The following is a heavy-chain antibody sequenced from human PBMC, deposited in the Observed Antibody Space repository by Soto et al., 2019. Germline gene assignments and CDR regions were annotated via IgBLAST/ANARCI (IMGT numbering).Heavy chain of an antibody. Sequence: SETLSLTCTVSGGSISSSNWWSWVRQPPGKGLEWIGEIYHSGSTNYNPSLKSRVTISVDTSKNQFSLKLSSVTAADTAVYYCARGMAEEQIFYYFDYWGQGALVTVSS. CDR3: ARGMAEEQIFYYFDY. J-gene: IGHJ4*02. CDR1: GGSISSSNW. V-gene: IGHV4-4*02. CDR2: IYHSGST. D-gene: IGHD3-9*01.